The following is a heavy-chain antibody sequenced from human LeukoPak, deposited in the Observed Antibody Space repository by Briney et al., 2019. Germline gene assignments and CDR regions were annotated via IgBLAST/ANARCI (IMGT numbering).Heavy chain of an antibody. CDR2: ISPNSGGT. Sequence: ASVKVSCKASGYTFTGYYIHWVRQAPGQGLEWMGWISPNSGGTNYAQKFQGRVTMTRDTSISTACMELSRLRSDDTAVYYCARYCSSPSCYHKDYWGQGTLVTVSS. CDR3: ARYCSSPSCYHKDY. V-gene: IGHV1-2*02. D-gene: IGHD2-2*01. CDR1: GYTFTGYY. J-gene: IGHJ4*02.